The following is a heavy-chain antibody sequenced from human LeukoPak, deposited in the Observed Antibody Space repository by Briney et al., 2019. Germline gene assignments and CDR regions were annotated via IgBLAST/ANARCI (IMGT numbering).Heavy chain of an antibody. CDR1: GFAFSSYA. CDR2: FSGTSTLT. J-gene: IGHJ4*02. D-gene: IGHD2-15*01. Sequence: GGSLRLSCAASGFAFSSYAMSWVRQAPGKGLEWVSTFSGTSTLTYYADSVKGRFTISRDNSRNTLSLQMNSLRAEDTAVYYCAKDQGLGGGSVWGYWGQGTLVTVSS. V-gene: IGHV3-23*01. CDR3: AKDQGLGGGSVWGY.